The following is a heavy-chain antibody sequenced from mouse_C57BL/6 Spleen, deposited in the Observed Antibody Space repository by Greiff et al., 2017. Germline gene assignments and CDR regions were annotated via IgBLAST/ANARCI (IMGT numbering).Heavy chain of an antibody. J-gene: IGHJ2*01. CDR2: IDPSDSET. V-gene: IGHV1-52*01. CDR3: ALYGNFDY. D-gene: IGHD2-10*02. Sequence: VQLQESGAELVRPGSSVKLSCKASGYTFTSYWMHWVKQRPIQGLEWIGNIDPSDSETHYNQKFKDKATLTVDKSSSTAYMQLSSLTSEDSAVYYCALYGNFDYWGQGTTLTVSS. CDR1: GYTFTSYW.